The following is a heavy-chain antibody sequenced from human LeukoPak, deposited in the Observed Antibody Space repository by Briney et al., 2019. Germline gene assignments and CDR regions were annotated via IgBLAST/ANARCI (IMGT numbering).Heavy chain of an antibody. J-gene: IGHJ4*02. CDR2: ISGSGGST. D-gene: IGHD3-22*01. CDR3: ARGEGDYYDSSGYYCEFDY. V-gene: IGHV3-23*01. CDR1: GFTCSSYA. Sequence: GGSLRLSCAASGFTCSSYAMSWVRKAPEKGLEWVSAISGSGGSTYYADSVKGRLTISRDNSKNTLYLQMNSLRAEDTAVYYCARGEGDYYDSSGYYCEFDYWGQGTLVTVSS.